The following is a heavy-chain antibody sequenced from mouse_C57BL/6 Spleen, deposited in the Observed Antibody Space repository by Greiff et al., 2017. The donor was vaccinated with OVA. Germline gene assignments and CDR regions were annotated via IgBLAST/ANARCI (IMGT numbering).Heavy chain of an antibody. J-gene: IGHJ2*01. CDR1: GFTFSSYA. CDR3: ARDRDGYSHYFDY. V-gene: IGHV5-4*01. CDR2: ISDGGSYT. Sequence: EVHLVESGGGLVKPGGSLTLCCATSGFTFSSYAMSWVRQTPEKRLEWVATISDGGSYTYYPDNVKGRFTISRDNAKNNLYLQMSHLKSEDTAMYYCARDRDGYSHYFDYWGQGTTLTVSS. D-gene: IGHD2-3*01.